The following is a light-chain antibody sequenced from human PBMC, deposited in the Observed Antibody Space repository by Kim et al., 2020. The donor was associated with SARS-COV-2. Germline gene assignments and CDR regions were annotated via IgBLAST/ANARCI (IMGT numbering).Light chain of an antibody. J-gene: IGLJ3*02. CDR1: SGHSSYA. V-gene: IGLV4-69*01. Sequence: QLVLTQSPSASASLGASVKLTCTLSSGHSSYAIAWHQQQPEKGPRFLMKLDSDGSHNKGDGIPDRFSGSSSGAERYLTISSLQSEDEADYYCQTWDTGVQLFGGGTQLTVL. CDR2: LDSDGSH. CDR3: QTWDTGVQL.